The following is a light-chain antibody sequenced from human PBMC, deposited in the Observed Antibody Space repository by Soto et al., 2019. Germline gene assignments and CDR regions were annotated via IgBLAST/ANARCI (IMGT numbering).Light chain of an antibody. CDR3: QQYGSSPPYT. J-gene: IGKJ2*01. CDR1: QSVSSSY. CDR2: GAS. Sequence: DIVLTQSPGTLSLSPGERATLSCRASQSVSSSYLAWYQQKPGQAPRLLIYGASSRATGIPDRFSGSGSGTTFTLTIIRLEPEDFAVYYCQQYGSSPPYTFGQGTKLEIK. V-gene: IGKV3-20*01.